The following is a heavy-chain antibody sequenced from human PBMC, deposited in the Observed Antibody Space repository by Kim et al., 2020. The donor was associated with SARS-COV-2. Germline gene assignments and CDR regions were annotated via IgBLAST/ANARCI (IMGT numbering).Heavy chain of an antibody. Sequence: GRFTSSRDKSKNTLYLQMNSLRAEDTAVYYCAKDIWGQYGRSTSCSSVDYWGQGTLVTVSS. J-gene: IGHJ4*02. V-gene: IGHV3-33*03. D-gene: IGHD2-2*01. CDR3: AKDIWGQYGRSTSCSSVDY.